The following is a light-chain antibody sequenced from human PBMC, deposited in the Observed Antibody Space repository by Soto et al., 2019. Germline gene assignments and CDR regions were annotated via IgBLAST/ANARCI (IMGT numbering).Light chain of an antibody. V-gene: IGKV3-20*01. CDR2: GAS. CDR3: QQFGTPPLT. Sequence: TVLTQSPDTLSLSPGERATLSCRASSSVSSRDLAWYQQKPGQAPRLLMYGASNRSTGIPDRFGGSGSGTEFTLTISRLEHEDSAVYNCQQFGTPPLTFGGGTKVEIK. CDR1: SSVSSRD. J-gene: IGKJ4*01.